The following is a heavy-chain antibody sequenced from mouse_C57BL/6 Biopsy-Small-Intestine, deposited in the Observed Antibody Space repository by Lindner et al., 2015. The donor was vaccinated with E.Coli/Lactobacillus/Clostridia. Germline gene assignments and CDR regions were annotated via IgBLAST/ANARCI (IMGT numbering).Heavy chain of an antibody. CDR1: GYTFTDYN. V-gene: IGHV1-18*01. CDR2: INPNNGGA. Sequence: VQLQESGPDLVKPGASVKIPCKASGYTFTDYNMDWVKQSHGKSLEWIGDINPNNGGAIYNQKFKGKVTLTVDKSSSTAYMELRSLTSEDTAVYYCARWGYSNHMFAYWGQGTLVTVSA. CDR3: ARWGYSNHMFAY. J-gene: IGHJ3*01. D-gene: IGHD2-5*01.